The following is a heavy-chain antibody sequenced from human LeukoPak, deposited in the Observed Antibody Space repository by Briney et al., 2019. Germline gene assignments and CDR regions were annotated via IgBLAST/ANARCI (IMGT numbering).Heavy chain of an antibody. CDR2: ISGSGDRT. D-gene: IGHD3-10*01. CDR3: AKGYYGSGSYGWFDY. CDR1: GFTFSSSA. V-gene: IGHV3-23*01. J-gene: IGHJ4*02. Sequence: GGSLRLSCAASGFTFSSSAMSWVRQAPGKGLEWVSTISGSGDRTYYADSVKGRFTISRDNSKNTLILHMNSLRAEDRAVYSCAKGYYGSGSYGWFDYWGQGTLVTVSS.